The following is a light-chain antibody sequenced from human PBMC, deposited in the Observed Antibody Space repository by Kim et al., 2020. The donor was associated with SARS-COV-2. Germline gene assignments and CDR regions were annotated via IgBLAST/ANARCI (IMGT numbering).Light chain of an antibody. V-gene: IGLV1-40*01. CDR1: SYNIGAGFD. J-gene: IGLJ1*01. CDR2: DNN. Sequence: RVTISGTGSSYNIGAGFDVHWYQHLPGTAPKLLIFDNNNRPSGVPDRFSGSKSGTSASLAITGLQAEDEAEYYCQSYDNSLRGYVFGTGTKVTVL. CDR3: QSYDNSLRGYV.